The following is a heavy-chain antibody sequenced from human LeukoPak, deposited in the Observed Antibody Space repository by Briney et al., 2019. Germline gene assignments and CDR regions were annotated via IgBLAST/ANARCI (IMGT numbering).Heavy chain of an antibody. V-gene: IGHV4-34*01. Sequence: SETLSLTCAVYGGSFSGYYWSWIRQPPGEGLEWIGEINHSGSTNYNPSLKSRVTISVDTSKNQFSLKLSSVTAADTAVYYCARDNDYGVFFDYWGQGTLVTVSS. CDR3: ARDNDYGVFFDY. CDR1: GGSFSGYY. J-gene: IGHJ4*02. D-gene: IGHD4-17*01. CDR2: INHSGST.